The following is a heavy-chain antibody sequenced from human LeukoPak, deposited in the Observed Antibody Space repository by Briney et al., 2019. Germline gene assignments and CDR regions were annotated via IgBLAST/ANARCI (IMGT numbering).Heavy chain of an antibody. V-gene: IGHV3-23*01. J-gene: IGHJ5*02. CDR1: GFTFSSYW. Sequence: PGGSLRLSCAASGFTFSSYWMSWVRQAPGKGLEWVSAISGSGGSTYYADSVKGRFTISRDNSKNTLYLQMNSLRAEDTAVYYCATYYDYVWGSYPPGDWFDPWGQGTLVTVSS. CDR3: ATYYDYVWGSYPPGDWFDP. D-gene: IGHD3-16*02. CDR2: ISGSGGST.